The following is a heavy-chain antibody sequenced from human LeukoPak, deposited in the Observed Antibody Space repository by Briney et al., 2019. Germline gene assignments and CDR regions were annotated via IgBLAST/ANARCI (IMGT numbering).Heavy chain of an antibody. J-gene: IGHJ4*02. D-gene: IGHD4-17*01. CDR1: GFTFSSYT. V-gene: IGHV3-21*01. CDR2: ISSSSYI. CDR3: ARYGRGY. Sequence: GGSLRLSCAASGFTFSSYTMNWVRQAPGKGLEWVSSISSSSYIYYADSVKGRFTISRDSAKNSLYLQMNSLRAEDTAVYYCARYGRGYWGQGTLVTVSS.